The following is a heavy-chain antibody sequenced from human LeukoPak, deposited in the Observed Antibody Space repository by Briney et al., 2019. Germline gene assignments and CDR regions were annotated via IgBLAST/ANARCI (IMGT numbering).Heavy chain of an antibody. D-gene: IGHD6-19*01. CDR3: VRSSGWWGFDY. CDR2: ISLDGSNK. V-gene: IGHV3-30*04. Sequence: GVSLRLSGAAYGFTFSSYALHWVRQAPGKRLAWVAVISLDGSNKYSEDSVKGCFTISKDNTKNTLYLQMNSLRAEDTALYYCVRSSGWWGFDYWGQGTLVTVSS. CDR1: GFTFSSYA. J-gene: IGHJ4*02.